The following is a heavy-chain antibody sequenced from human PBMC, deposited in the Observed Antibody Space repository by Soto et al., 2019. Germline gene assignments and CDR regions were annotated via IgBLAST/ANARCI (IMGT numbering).Heavy chain of an antibody. Sequence: TSETLSLTCTVSGGSISSCGYYWSWIRQHPGKGLEWIGYIYYSGSTYYNPSLRSRVTISVDTSKNQFSLKLSSVTAADTAVYYCARGSGSYLNWFDPWGQGTLVTVSS. CDR3: ARGSGSYLNWFDP. CDR2: IYYSGST. V-gene: IGHV4-31*03. J-gene: IGHJ5*02. D-gene: IGHD3-10*01. CDR1: GGSISSCGYY.